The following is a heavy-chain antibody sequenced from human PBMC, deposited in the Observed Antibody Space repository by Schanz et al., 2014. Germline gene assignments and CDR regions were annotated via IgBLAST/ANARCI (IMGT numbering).Heavy chain of an antibody. CDR2: ISYDGSNK. D-gene: IGHD5-12*01. CDR1: GFTVSKNY. V-gene: IGHV3-30*03. J-gene: IGHJ4*02. CDR3: AREYSSYGTVYY. Sequence: VQLVESGGGLVQPGGSLRLSCAASGFTVSKNYMSWVRQAPGKGLEWVALISYDGSNKYYADSVKGRFTISRDNSKNTLYLQMNSLRVEDTALYYCAREYSSYGTVYYWGQGTLVTVSS.